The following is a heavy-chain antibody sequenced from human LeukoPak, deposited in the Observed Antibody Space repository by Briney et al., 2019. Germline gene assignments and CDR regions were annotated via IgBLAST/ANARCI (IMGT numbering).Heavy chain of an antibody. V-gene: IGHV3-21*01. CDR1: GFTFSSYS. Sequence: GGSLRLSCAASGFTFSSYSMNWVRQDPGKGLEWVSSISSSSSYIYYADSVKGRFTISRDDAKNSLYLQMNSLRAEDTAVYYCARGSRGSGPTDYWGQGTLVTVSS. J-gene: IGHJ4*02. CDR3: ARGSRGSGPTDY. CDR2: ISSSSSYI. D-gene: IGHD2-2*01.